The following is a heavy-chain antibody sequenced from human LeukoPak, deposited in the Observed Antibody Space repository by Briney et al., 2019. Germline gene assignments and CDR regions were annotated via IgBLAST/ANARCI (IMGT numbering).Heavy chain of an antibody. Sequence: SQTLSLTCTVSGGSISSGGYYWSWIRQHPGKGLEGIGYIYYSGRTYYNPSLKSRVTISVGTSKNQFSLKLGSVTAADTAVYYCARDPGHSGSYYSGYYYYGMDVWGQGTTVTVSS. CDR3: ARDPGHSGSYYSGYYYYGMDV. CDR2: IYYSGRT. J-gene: IGHJ6*02. D-gene: IGHD1-26*01. V-gene: IGHV4-31*03. CDR1: GGSISSGGYY.